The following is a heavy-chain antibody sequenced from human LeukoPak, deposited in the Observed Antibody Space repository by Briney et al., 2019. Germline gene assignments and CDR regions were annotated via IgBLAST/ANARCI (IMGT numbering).Heavy chain of an antibody. CDR2: IYYSGST. J-gene: IGHJ6*02. V-gene: IGHV4-59*01. CDR1: GDSISSYY. Sequence: PSETLSLTCTVSGDSISSYYWSWIRQPPGKGLEWIGYIYYSGSTNYNPSLKSRVTISVDTSKNQFSLKLSSVSAADTAVYYCAILDDSGWPQWYCVWGQGTTVTVSS. D-gene: IGHD6-19*01. CDR3: AILDDSGWPQWYCV.